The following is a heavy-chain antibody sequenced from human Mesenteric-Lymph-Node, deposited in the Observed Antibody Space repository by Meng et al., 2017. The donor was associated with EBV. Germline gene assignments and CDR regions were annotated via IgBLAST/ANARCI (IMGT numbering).Heavy chain of an antibody. CDR3: AAGYYGSGGYCLDY. CDR1: GFTVSRNY. Sequence: EVQLVESGXGLIQPGGSLRLCCAVFGFTVSRNYMTWGRRAPGKGLEWVSVIYNDDSTYYADSVKGRFTISRDNSNNTLYLQMNSLRAEDTAVYYCAAGYYGSGGYCLDYWGQGTLVTVSS. V-gene: IGHV3-53*01. J-gene: IGHJ4*02. D-gene: IGHD3-22*01. CDR2: IYNDDST.